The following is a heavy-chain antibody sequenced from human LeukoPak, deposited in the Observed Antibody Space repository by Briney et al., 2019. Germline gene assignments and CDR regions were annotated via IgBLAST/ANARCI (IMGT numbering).Heavy chain of an antibody. CDR1: GFTFSSYS. D-gene: IGHD3-22*01. Sequence: PGGSLRLSCAASGFTFSSYSMNWVRQAPGKGLEWVSSISSSSSYIYYADSVKGRFTISRDNAKNSLYLQMNSLRAEDTAVYYCARVHGGYYYENVGYWGQGTLVTVSS. J-gene: IGHJ4*02. V-gene: IGHV3-21*01. CDR3: ARVHGGYYYENVGY. CDR2: ISSSSSYI.